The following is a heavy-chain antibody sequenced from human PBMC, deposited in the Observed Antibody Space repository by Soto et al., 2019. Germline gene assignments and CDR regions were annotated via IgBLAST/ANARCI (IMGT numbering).Heavy chain of an antibody. V-gene: IGHV4-39*01. J-gene: IGHJ4*02. D-gene: IGHD3-3*01. CDR1: GCSISSSSYY. CDR2: IYYSGST. Sequence: PSETLSLTCTVSGCSISSSSYYWGWIRQPPGKGLEWIGSIYYSGSTYYNPSPKSRVTISVDTSKNQFSLKLSSVTAADTAVYYCARLPITIFGVVSLPYYFDYWGQGTLVTVSS. CDR3: ARLPITIFGVVSLPYYFDY.